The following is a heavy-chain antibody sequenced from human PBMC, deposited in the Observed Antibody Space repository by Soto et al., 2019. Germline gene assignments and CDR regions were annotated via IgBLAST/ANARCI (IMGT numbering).Heavy chain of an antibody. CDR2: IIPLLSTA. CDR1: GGPFSNDI. V-gene: IGHV1-69*08. D-gene: IGHD5-12*01. CDR3: ARDSPIGSTFSGYDAIDY. J-gene: IGHJ4*02. Sequence: QVQLVQSGAEVKKPGSSVKVSCKASGGPFSNDIITWVRQAPGHGLEWMGRIIPLLSTATYAQKYQGRLTITADRSTGTAYMELNSLTSEDTAVYYCARDSPIGSTFSGYDAIDYWGQGTLLTVSS.